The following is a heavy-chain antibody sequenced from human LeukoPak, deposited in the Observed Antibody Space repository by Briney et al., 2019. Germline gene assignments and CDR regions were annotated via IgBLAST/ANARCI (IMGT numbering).Heavy chain of an antibody. Sequence: GGSLRLSCAASGFIFSRYWMTWVRQAPGKWLEWVANIDQSGNEKFYVDSVKGRFTISRDNSKNSLYLQLNSLRVEDTAVYYCARDQGAAGDFWGQGTLVTVSS. CDR2: IDQSGNEK. D-gene: IGHD6-13*01. V-gene: IGHV3-7*01. CDR3: ARDQGAAGDF. J-gene: IGHJ4*02. CDR1: GFIFSRYW.